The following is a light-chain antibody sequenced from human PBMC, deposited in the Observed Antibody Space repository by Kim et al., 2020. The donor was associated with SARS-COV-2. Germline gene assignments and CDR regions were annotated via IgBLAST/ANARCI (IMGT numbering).Light chain of an antibody. CDR1: SIGGYNR. J-gene: IGLJ1*01. Sequence: QSALTQPASVSGSPGQSITISCTGSSIGGYNRVSWYQQHPGKVPKLIIYEGNKGPSGVSNRFSGSNSGNTASLTISGLQAEDEADYYCCSYAGSPYVFGTGTK. CDR2: EGN. V-gene: IGLV2-23*01. CDR3: CSYAGSPYV.